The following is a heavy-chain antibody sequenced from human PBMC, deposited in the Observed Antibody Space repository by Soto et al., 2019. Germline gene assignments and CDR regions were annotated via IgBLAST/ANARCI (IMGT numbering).Heavy chain of an antibody. J-gene: IGHJ1*01. CDR3: ARHVGGFISLEPTYFQH. Sequence: SETLSLTCTVSGGSISSSSYYWGWIRQPPGKGLEWIGSIYYSGSTYYNPSLKSRVTISVDTSKNQFSLKLSSVTAADTAVYYCARHVGGFISLEPTYFQHWGQGTLVTISS. CDR2: IYYSGST. CDR1: GGSISSSSYY. D-gene: IGHD1-1*01. V-gene: IGHV4-39*01.